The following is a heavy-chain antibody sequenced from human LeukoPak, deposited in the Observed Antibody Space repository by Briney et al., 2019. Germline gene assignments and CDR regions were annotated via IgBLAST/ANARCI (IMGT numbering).Heavy chain of an antibody. Sequence: SETLSLTCTVSGASISSYYWSWIRQPPGKGLEWIGYIYYSGRTNYNPSLKSRVTISVDTSKNQLSLKVNSVTAADTAVYYCARLAAVAGDFDYWGQGALVTVSS. V-gene: IGHV4-59*08. D-gene: IGHD6-19*01. CDR1: GASISSYY. J-gene: IGHJ4*02. CDR2: IYYSGRT. CDR3: ARLAAVAGDFDY.